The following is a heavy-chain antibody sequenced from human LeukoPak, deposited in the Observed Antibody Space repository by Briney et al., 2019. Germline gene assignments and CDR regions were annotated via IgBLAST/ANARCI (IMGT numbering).Heavy chain of an antibody. CDR2: ISGSGGST. J-gene: IGHJ4*02. Sequence: GGSLRLSCAASGFTFSNNGMTWVRQAPGKGLEWVSAISGSGGSTYYAESVKGRFTISRDNSKNTLFLQMNSLRAEDTAVYYCAKDRITIPYWGQGTLVTVSS. CDR3: AKDRITIPY. V-gene: IGHV3-23*01. D-gene: IGHD3-10*01. CDR1: GFTFSNNG.